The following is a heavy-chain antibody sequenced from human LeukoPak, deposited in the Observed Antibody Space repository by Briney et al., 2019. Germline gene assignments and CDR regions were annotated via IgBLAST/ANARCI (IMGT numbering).Heavy chain of an antibody. Sequence: PSETLSLTCAVYGGSFSGYYWSGIRQPPGKGLEWIGEINHSGSTNYIPPLKSRVTISVDTSKNQFSLKLSSVTAADTAVYYCARGNYYGSGTLGAFDIWGQGTMVSVSS. CDR2: INHSGST. CDR1: GGSFSGYY. J-gene: IGHJ3*02. CDR3: ARGNYYGSGTLGAFDI. V-gene: IGHV4-34*01. D-gene: IGHD3-10*01.